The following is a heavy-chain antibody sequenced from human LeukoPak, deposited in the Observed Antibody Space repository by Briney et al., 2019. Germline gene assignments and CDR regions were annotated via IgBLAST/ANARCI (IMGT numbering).Heavy chain of an antibody. D-gene: IGHD1-26*01. J-gene: IGHJ4*02. CDR2: IYYSGST. CDR1: GGSISSYY. V-gene: IGHV4-59*08. CDR3: ASQSWSGSYYHFDY. Sequence: SETLSLTCTVSGGSISSYYWSWIRQPPGKGLEWVGYIYYSGSTNYNPSLKSRVTISVDTSKNQFSLKLSSVTAADTAVYYCASQSWSGSYYHFDYWGQGTLVTVSS.